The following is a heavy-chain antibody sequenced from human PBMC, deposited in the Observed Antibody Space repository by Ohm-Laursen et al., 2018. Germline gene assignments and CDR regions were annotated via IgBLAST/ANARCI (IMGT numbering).Heavy chain of an antibody. V-gene: IGHV4-59*08. Sequence: SETLSLTCTVSGGSISNDYWSWIRQPPEKELEWIGYIHYTGHTDYNPSLKSRVTISVDRPKNQFSLNLSSVTAADTAVYYCAKYSSDWYFDYWGRGILVTVSS. CDR2: IHYTGHT. CDR1: GGSISNDY. CDR3: AKYSSDWYFDY. J-gene: IGHJ4*02. D-gene: IGHD6-25*01.